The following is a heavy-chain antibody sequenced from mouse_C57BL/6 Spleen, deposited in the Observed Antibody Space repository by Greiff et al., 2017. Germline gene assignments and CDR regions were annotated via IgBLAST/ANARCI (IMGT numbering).Heavy chain of an antibody. J-gene: IGHJ4*01. CDR3: ECCATSYCDAMDY. CDR2: IDPAGSCT. Sequence: QVQLQQPGAELVQPGASVKLSCKASGYTFTSYWMHWVQQRPGQGLEWIGEIDPAGSCTNYHHKFKGKATLTVDTSSSTAYLQLSSLTSEDSAVYNCECCATSYCDAMDYWGQGTSVTVSS. V-gene: IGHV1-50*01. CDR1: GYTFTSYW. D-gene: IGHD3-3*01.